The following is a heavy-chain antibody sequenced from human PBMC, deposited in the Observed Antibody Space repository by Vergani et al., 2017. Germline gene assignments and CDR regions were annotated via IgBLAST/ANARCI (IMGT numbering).Heavy chain of an antibody. CDR2: IIPIFGTA. Sequence: QVQLVQSGAEVKKPGSSVKVSCKASGGTFSSYAISWVRQAPGQGLEWMGGIIPIFGTANYAQKFQGRVTITADESTSTAYMELSSLRSEDTAVYYCARDDGPYCDGDYCYAFDFWGQGTLVTVSS. J-gene: IGHJ4*02. CDR1: GGTFSSYA. CDR3: ARDDGPYCDGDYCYAFDF. V-gene: IGHV1-69*12. D-gene: IGHD2-21*02.